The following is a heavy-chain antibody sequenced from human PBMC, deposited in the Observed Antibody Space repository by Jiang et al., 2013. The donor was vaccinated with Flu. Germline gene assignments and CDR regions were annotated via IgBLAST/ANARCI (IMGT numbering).Heavy chain of an antibody. J-gene: IGHJ6*02. D-gene: IGHD5-18*01. CDR3: VREDIIIDTYRYGMDV. V-gene: IGHV3-74*01. CDR2: INGEGSTT. Sequence: VQLVESGGGLVQPGGSLRLSCAASGFTFSTYWIHWVRQAPGKGLVWVSRINGEGSTTRYVDSVKGRFTISRDNAKNTVYLEMNSLRAEDTAVYYCVREDIIIDTYRYGMDVWGQGTTVTVSS. CDR1: GFTFSTYW.